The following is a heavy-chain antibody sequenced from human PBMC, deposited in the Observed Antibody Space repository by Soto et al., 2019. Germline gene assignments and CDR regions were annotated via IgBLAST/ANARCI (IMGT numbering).Heavy chain of an antibody. CDR3: ARQDRVVAEGRWFDP. D-gene: IGHD2-15*01. Sequence: SETLSLTCAVSGYSISSGYYWGWIRQPPGKGLEWIGSIYHSGSTYYNPSLKSRLTISVDKSKNQFSLNLSSVTAADTAVYYCARQDRVVAEGRWFDPWGQGTLVTVSS. CDR1: GYSISSGYY. V-gene: IGHV4-38-2*01. CDR2: IYHSGST. J-gene: IGHJ5*02.